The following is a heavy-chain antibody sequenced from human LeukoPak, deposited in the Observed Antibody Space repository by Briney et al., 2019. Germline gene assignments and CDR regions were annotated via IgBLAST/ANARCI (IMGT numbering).Heavy chain of an antibody. J-gene: IGHJ5*02. D-gene: IGHD6-13*01. V-gene: IGHV1-69*05. CDR2: IVPIFGTA. CDR1: GGTFSSYA. CDR3: ARDHSPLTVAAANWFDP. Sequence: ASVKVSCKASGGTFSSYAISWVRQAPGQGLEWMGGIVPIFGTANYAQKFQGRVTMTRDTSINTAYMELSSLRSDDTAVYYCARDHSPLTVAAANWFDPWGQGTLVTVSS.